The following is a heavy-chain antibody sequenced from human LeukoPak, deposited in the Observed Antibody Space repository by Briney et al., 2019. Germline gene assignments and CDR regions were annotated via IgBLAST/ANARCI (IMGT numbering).Heavy chain of an antibody. J-gene: IGHJ3*02. V-gene: IGHV1-2*02. Sequence: ASVKVSCKASGYTFTGYYMHWVRQAPGQGLEWMGWINPNSGGTNYAQKFQGRVTMTRDTSISTAYMELSRVTSDDTAVYYCARGDGDGPARRAFDIWGQGTMVTVSS. CDR2: INPNSGGT. D-gene: IGHD7-27*01. CDR1: GYTFTGYY. CDR3: ARGDGDGPARRAFDI.